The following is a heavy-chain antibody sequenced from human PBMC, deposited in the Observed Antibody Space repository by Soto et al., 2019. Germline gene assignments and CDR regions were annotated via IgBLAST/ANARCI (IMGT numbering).Heavy chain of an antibody. CDR2: INPNSGDT. V-gene: IGHV1-2*02. J-gene: IGHJ6*02. Sequence: QVQLVQSGAEVKKPGASVKVSCKASGYTFTGYYMHWVRQAPGQGLEWMGWINPNSGDTNYAQKFQGRVTMTRDTSISTAYMELSRLRSDDTAVYYCARGSKQQLVYYYYGMDVWGQGTTVTVSS. CDR3: ARGSKQQLVYYYYGMDV. D-gene: IGHD6-13*01. CDR1: GYTFTGYY.